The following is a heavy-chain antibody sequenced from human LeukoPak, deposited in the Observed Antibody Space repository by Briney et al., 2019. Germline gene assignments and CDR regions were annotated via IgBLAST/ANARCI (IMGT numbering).Heavy chain of an antibody. V-gene: IGHV4-61*08. CDR2: IYYSGST. D-gene: IGHD4-11*01. CDR3: ARDDYSNTFDY. Sequence: SETLSLTCTVSGGSISSGGYYWSWIRQHPGKGLEWIGYIYYSGSTNYNPSLKSRVTISVDTSKNQFSLKLSSVTAADTAVYYCARDDYSNTFDYWGQGTLVTVSS. CDR1: GGSISSGGYY. J-gene: IGHJ4*02.